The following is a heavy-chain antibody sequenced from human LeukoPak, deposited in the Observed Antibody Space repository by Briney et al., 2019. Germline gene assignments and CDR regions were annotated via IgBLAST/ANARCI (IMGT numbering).Heavy chain of an antibody. Sequence: GGSLRLSCVVSGLTFSSYSMSWVRQAPGKGLEWVSGISASGGDTWYPDSVKGRFTISRDNSKNTLFLQMNSLRVEDTAIYYCAKVAAGREYWGQGTRVTVSS. J-gene: IGHJ4*02. CDR2: ISASGGDT. D-gene: IGHD6-13*01. CDR3: AKVAAGREY. CDR1: GLTFSSYS. V-gene: IGHV3-23*01.